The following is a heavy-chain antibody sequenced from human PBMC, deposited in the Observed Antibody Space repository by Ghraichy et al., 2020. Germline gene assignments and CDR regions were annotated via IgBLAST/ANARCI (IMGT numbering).Heavy chain of an antibody. D-gene: IGHD1-7*01. V-gene: IGHV4-34*01. Sequence: SETLSLTCAVYGGSFSGHYWSWIRQPPGKGLEWIAEINHSGSTNYSPSLKTRVTISVDPSKNQFSLKVNSVTAADTAVYYCARQGWDYAYFDWWGQGTLVTVSS. CDR2: INHSGST. CDR1: GGSFSGHY. J-gene: IGHJ4*02. CDR3: ARQGWDYAYFDW.